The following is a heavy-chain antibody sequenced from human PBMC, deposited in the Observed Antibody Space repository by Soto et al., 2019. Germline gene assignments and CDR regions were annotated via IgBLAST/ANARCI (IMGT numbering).Heavy chain of an antibody. J-gene: IGHJ4*02. CDR1: GFTLSSYA. Sequence: GGSLRLSCAASGFTLSSYAMSWVRQAPGKGLEWVSTISGSGGSPYHADSVKGRFTISRDNSKNTLYLQMNSLRAGDSAIYYCAKEGTSGLYYFDYWGQGTLVTVSS. CDR2: ISGSGGSP. D-gene: IGHD6-19*01. V-gene: IGHV3-23*01. CDR3: AKEGTSGLYYFDY.